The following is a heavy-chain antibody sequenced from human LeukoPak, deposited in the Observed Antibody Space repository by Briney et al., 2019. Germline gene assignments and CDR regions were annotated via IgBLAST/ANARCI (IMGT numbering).Heavy chain of an antibody. J-gene: IGHJ4*02. CDR1: GFTFSSYA. Sequence: GGSLRLSCAASGFTFSSYAMHWVRQAPGEGLEWVAVISYDGSNKYYADSVKGRFTISRDNPKNTLYLQMNSLRAEDTAVYYCAREMATTGFDYWGQGTLVTVSS. CDR3: AREMATTGFDY. CDR2: ISYDGSNK. V-gene: IGHV3-30-3*01. D-gene: IGHD5-12*01.